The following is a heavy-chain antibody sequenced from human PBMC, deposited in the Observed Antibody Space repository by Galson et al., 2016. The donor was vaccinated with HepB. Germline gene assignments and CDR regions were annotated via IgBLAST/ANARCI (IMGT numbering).Heavy chain of an antibody. J-gene: IGHJ6*02. CDR2: IFHNGGT. Sequence: PLSLTCAVSGGSISSGGYSWSWIRQPPGKGLEWVGYIFHNGGTNYNPSLKSRVTISVDRPKNQLSLKLTSVTAADTAVYYCARGDSNYEDYSYYYYVMDVWGQGTTVTVSS. CDR1: GGSISSGGYS. D-gene: IGHD4-11*01. CDR3: ARGDSNYEDYSYYYYVMDV. V-gene: IGHV4-30-2*01.